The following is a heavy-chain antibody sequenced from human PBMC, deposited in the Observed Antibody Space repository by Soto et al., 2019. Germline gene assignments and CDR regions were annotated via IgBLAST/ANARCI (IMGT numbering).Heavy chain of an antibody. CDR1: GFTFSNYW. CDR3: ATVAYSGSFFAH. V-gene: IGHV3-74*01. J-gene: IGHJ4*02. Sequence: GGSLRLSCAAAGFTFSNYWMYWVRQPPGKGLVWVSRINGDGSSTSYAESVKGRFTASRDNAKSTLYLQMDSLGADDTAMYYCATVAYSGSFFAHWGQGTLVTVSS. D-gene: IGHD1-26*01. CDR2: INGDGSST.